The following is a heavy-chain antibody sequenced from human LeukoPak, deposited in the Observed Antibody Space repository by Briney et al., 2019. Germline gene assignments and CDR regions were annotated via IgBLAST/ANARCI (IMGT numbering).Heavy chain of an antibody. Sequence: GGSLRLPCAASGFTVSSNYMSWVRQAPGKGLEWVSVIYSGGSTYYADSVKGRFTISRDNSKNTLYLQMNSLRAEDTAVYYCARAKSIVGATEGFDYWGQGTPVTVSS. CDR2: IYSGGST. CDR1: GFTVSSNY. CDR3: ARAKSIVGATEGFDY. J-gene: IGHJ4*02. D-gene: IGHD1-26*01. V-gene: IGHV3-53*01.